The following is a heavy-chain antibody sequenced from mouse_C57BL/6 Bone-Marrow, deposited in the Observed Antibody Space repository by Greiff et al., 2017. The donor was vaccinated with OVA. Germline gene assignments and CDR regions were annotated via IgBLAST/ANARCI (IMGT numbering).Heavy chain of an antibody. V-gene: IGHV1-76*01. D-gene: IGHD2-1*01. J-gene: IGHJ3*01. Sequence: QVQLKQSGAELVRPGASVKLSCKASGYTFTDYYINWVKQRPGPGLEWIARIYPGSGNTYYNEKFKGKATLTAEKSSSTAYMQLSSLTSEDSAGYFCARNWDYYPFAYWGQGTRVTVAA. CDR3: ARNWDYYPFAY. CDR2: IYPGSGNT. CDR1: GYTFTDYY.